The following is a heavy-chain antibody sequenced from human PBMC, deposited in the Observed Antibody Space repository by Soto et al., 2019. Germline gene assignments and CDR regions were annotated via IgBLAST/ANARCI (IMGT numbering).Heavy chain of an antibody. CDR3: ARDNSVADLGWWFDP. D-gene: IGHD2-15*01. V-gene: IGHV1-46*03. CDR1: GFTFSIYY. CDR2: INPSGGT. Sequence: QVQMVQSGAEVKKPGASVKISCKASGFTFSIYYMHWVRQAAGQGLEWMGIINPSGGTGLAQKFQGRVTMTKDTSTNTVYMELSSLRSEDTAIYYCARDNSVADLGWWFDPWGQGTLVTVSS. J-gene: IGHJ5*02.